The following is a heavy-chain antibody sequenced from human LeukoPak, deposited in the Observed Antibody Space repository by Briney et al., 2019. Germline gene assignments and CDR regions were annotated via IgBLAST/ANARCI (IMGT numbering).Heavy chain of an antibody. CDR3: ARGEMATIDNYYYYGMDV. Sequence: SVKVSCKASGGTFSSYAISWVRQAPGQGLEWMGRIIPIFGIANYAQKFQGRVTITADKSTSTAYMELSSPRSEDTAVYYCARGEMATIDNYYYYGMDVWGQGTTVTVSS. J-gene: IGHJ6*02. CDR2: IIPIFGIA. CDR1: GGTFSSYA. D-gene: IGHD5-24*01. V-gene: IGHV1-69*04.